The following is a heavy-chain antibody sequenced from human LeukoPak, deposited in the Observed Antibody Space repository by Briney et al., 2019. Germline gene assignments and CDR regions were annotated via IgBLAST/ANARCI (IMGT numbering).Heavy chain of an antibody. D-gene: IGHD3-3*01. V-gene: IGHV4-4*02. Sequence: PLETLSLTCAVSGDSVSSPNWWSWVRQPPGKGLEWIGEIFHSGSTNSNPSLKSRVTISVDTSKNQFSLKLSSVTAADTAVYYCAKHLRRRFFSKTLGFDPWGQGTLVTVSS. CDR3: AKHLRRRFFSKTLGFDP. CDR2: IFHSGST. CDR1: GDSVSSPNW. J-gene: IGHJ5*02.